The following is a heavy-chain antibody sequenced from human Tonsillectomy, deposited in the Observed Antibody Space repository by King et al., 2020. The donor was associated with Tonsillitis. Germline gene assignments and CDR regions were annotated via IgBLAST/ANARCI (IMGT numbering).Heavy chain of an antibody. Sequence: VQLVESGGGVVQPGGSLRLSCAAAGFIFSDYRMHCVRQAPGKGLEWVAFIRYDGSKEMYAGSVKGRFTISRANSKNTRYVQMCSLSAYDTAVYYCAKALIDYHDGSGYYNAFDIWRQGTAVTVSS. V-gene: IGHV3-30*02. CDR2: IRYDGSKE. J-gene: IGHJ3*02. CDR1: GFIFSDYR. D-gene: IGHD3-22*01. CDR3: AKALIDYHDGSGYYNAFDI.